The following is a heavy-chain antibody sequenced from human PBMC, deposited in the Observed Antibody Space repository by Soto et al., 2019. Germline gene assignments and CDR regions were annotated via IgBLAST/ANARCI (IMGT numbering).Heavy chain of an antibody. CDR1: GFSFSNHW. Sequence: PGGSLRLSCTASGFSFSNHWMYWVRRAPGKGLELVSFISSSSSTIYYADSVKGRFTISRDNSKNSLYLQMNSLRAEDTAVYYCARDRGLNWFDPWGRGTLVTVSS. V-gene: IGHV3-48*01. D-gene: IGHD3-10*01. CDR3: ARDRGLNWFDP. CDR2: ISSSSSTI. J-gene: IGHJ5*02.